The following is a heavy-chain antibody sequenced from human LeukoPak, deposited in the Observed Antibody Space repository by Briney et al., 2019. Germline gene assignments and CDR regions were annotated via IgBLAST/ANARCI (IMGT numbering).Heavy chain of an antibody. Sequence: SETLSLTCAVYGGSFSGYYWSWIRQPPGKGLEWIGEINHSGSTNYHPSLKSRVTISVDTSKNQFSLKLSSVTAADTAVYYCARGQGVAAAQFDYWGQGTLVTVSS. D-gene: IGHD6-13*01. V-gene: IGHV4-34*01. CDR3: ARGQGVAAAQFDY. J-gene: IGHJ4*02. CDR2: INHSGST. CDR1: GGSFSGYY.